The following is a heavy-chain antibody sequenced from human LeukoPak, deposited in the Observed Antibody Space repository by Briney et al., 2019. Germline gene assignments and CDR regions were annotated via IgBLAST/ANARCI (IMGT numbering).Heavy chain of an antibody. CDR2: IYYSGST. J-gene: IGHJ4*02. Sequence: SETLSLTCTVSGGSISSSSYYWGWIRQPPGKGLEWIGSIYYSGSTYYNPSLKSRVTISVDTSKNQFSLKLSSVTAADTAVYYCARGLSWGPYYFDSWGQGTLVTVSS. CDR1: GGSISSSSYY. CDR3: ARGLSWGPYYFDS. V-gene: IGHV4-39*01. D-gene: IGHD7-27*01.